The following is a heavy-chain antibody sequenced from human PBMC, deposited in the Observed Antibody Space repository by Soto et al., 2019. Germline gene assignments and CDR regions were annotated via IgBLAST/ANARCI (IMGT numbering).Heavy chain of an antibody. CDR1: GFTLSAYD. J-gene: IGHJ6*02. CDR3: ARAYSGRLPRRADYYYAMDV. CDR2: LGAADDP. V-gene: IGHV3-13*05. Sequence: EVQVVESGGGVVEPGGSLRLSCAASGFTLSAYDMHWVRQAEGKGLEWVSALGAADDPYYLVSVKGRFTISRENAKNSLYRHMNNLRAGDTAVYYCARAYSGRLPRRADYYYAMDVWGQGTTVTVSS. D-gene: IGHD2-15*01.